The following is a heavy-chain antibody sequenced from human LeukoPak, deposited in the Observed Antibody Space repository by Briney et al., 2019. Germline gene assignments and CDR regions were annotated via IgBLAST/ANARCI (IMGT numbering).Heavy chain of an antibody. CDR3: AKAASSPSIRRFDQ. Sequence: GGSLRLSCAASGFTISSYARTSVRQAPGKGLEWVSSTSAGAGSTYYADPVKGRFTMFRDNSKNMLYLQMNSLRAEDTAVYYCAKAASSPSIRRFDQWGAGTLVTVSS. D-gene: IGHD2-2*01. CDR1: GFTISSYA. J-gene: IGHJ5*02. CDR2: TSAGAGST. V-gene: IGHV3-23*01.